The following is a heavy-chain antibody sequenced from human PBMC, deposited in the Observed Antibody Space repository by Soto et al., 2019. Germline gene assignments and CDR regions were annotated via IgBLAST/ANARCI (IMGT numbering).Heavy chain of an antibody. CDR2: ISYDGSNK. V-gene: IGHV3-30-3*01. D-gene: IGHD3-3*01. CDR1: LFTFSSYG. J-gene: IGHJ6*02. Sequence: GGSLSLSCAASLFTFSSYGMHWVRQSPGKGLGWVAVISYDGSNKYYADSVKGRFTISRDNSKNTLYLQMNNLRAEDTAVYYCARDLDVTIFGVVRNYYYYYGMDVWGQGTTVTVSS. CDR3: ARDLDVTIFGVVRNYYYYYGMDV.